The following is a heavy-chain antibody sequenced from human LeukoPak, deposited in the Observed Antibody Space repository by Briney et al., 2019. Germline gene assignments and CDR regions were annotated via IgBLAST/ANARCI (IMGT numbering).Heavy chain of an antibody. CDR2: ISYDGSNK. CDR1: GFTFSSYA. V-gene: IGHV3-30-3*01. Sequence: PGGSLRLSCAASGFTFSSYAMHWVRQAPGKGLEWVAVISYDGSNKYYADSVKGRFTISRDNSKNTLYLQMNSLRAEDTAVYYCARDHRGYSYGRFGPTDYWGQGTLATVSS. J-gene: IGHJ4*02. CDR3: ARDHRGYSYGRFGPTDY. D-gene: IGHD5-18*01.